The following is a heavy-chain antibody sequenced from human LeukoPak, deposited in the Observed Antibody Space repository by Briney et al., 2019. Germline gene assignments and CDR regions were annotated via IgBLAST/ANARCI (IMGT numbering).Heavy chain of an antibody. CDR2: ISGSGGST. V-gene: IGHV3-23*01. CDR1: EFSFSSYW. Sequence: GGSLRLSCGGSEFSFSSYWMSWVRQAPGKGLEWVSAISGSGGSTYYADSVKGRFTISRDNSKNTLYLQMNSLRAEDTAVYYCAARRSSGWYWGQGTLVTVSS. D-gene: IGHD6-19*01. J-gene: IGHJ4*02. CDR3: AARRSSGWY.